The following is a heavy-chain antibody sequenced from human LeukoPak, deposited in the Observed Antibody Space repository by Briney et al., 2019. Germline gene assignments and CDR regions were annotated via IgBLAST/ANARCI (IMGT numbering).Heavy chain of an antibody. CDR1: GYTFTSYD. CDR2: MNPNSGNT. V-gene: IGHV1-8*01. Sequence: ASVKVSCKASGYTFTSYDINWVRQATPQGVEWMGWMNPNSGNTGYAQKFQGRVTMTRNTSISTAYMGLSGWRSEDTAVYYCARAPGGIMVSLLRKYYFDYWGQGTLVTVYS. CDR3: ARAPGGIMVSLLRKYYFDY. D-gene: IGHD2-8*01. J-gene: IGHJ4*02.